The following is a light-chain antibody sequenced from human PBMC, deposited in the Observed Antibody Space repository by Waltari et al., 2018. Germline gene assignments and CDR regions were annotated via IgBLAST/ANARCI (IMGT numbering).Light chain of an antibody. Sequence: QSALTQPASVSGSPGQSITISCTGTSSDVGFYDFVSGFQQHPGQAPNVMIYKVNNRPSGVSNRFSGSKSANTASLTISGLQAEDEADYYCSSYTRRSYWVFGGGTQLTVL. CDR2: KVN. J-gene: IGLJ3*02. V-gene: IGLV2-14*01. CDR1: SSDVGFYDF. CDR3: SSYTRRSYWV.